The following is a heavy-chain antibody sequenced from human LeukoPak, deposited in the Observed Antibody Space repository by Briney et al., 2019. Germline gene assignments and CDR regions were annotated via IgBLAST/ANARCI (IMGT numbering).Heavy chain of an antibody. D-gene: IGHD1-14*01. J-gene: IGHJ4*02. CDR1: GFTFSYYG. V-gene: IGHV3-30*02. Sequence: PGGSLRPSCAASGFTFSYYGMHWVRQTPGKGLEWVAFIHYDGTNKYYADSVRGRFTISRDNSKNTLYLQMNSLRAEDTAVYYCAKIPPRGYYFDSWGQGTLVIVSS. CDR2: IHYDGTNK. CDR3: AKIPPRGYYFDS.